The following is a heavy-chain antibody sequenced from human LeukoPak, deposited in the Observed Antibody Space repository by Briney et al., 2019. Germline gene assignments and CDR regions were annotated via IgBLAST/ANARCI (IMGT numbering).Heavy chain of an antibody. CDR2: IYYSGST. V-gene: IGHV4-39*01. CDR3: ARRIAAAGTFDY. CDR1: GGSISSSSYY. Sequence: SETLSPTCTVSGGSISSSSYYWGWIRQPPGKGLEWIGSIYYSGSTYYNPSLKSRVTISVDTSKNQFSLKLSSVTAADTAVYYCARRIAAAGTFDYWGQGTLVTVSS. J-gene: IGHJ4*02. D-gene: IGHD6-13*01.